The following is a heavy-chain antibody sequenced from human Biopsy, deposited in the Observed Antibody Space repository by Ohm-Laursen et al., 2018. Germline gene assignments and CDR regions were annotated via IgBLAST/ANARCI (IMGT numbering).Heavy chain of an antibody. CDR1: GGSISSYY. CDR3: ARHAPSYSGSYWRYFDL. V-gene: IGHV4-59*08. J-gene: IGHJ2*01. Sequence: SDTLSLTCTVSGGSISSYYWSWIRQPPGKGLEWIGYIYYTGSTNYNPSLKSRVTISVDTSMNHLSLRLNSVTAADTAVYYCARHAPSYSGSYWRYFDLWGRGTLVTVSS. CDR2: IYYTGST. D-gene: IGHD1-26*01.